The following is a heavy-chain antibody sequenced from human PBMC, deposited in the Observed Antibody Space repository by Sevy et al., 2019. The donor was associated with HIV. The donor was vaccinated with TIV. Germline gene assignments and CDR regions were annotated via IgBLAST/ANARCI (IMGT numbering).Heavy chain of an antibody. J-gene: IGHJ4*02. CDR1: GFTFSSYW. D-gene: IGHD6-13*01. CDR2: INLDGSMK. CDR3: ARSIAATGPDY. V-gene: IGHV3-7*01. Sequence: GGSLRLSCAASGFTFSSYWMSWVRQAPGKGLEWVANINLDGSMKYYVDSVKGRFTVSRDNAKKSLSLQMNSLRAEDMAVYYCARSIAATGPDYWGKGTLVTVSS.